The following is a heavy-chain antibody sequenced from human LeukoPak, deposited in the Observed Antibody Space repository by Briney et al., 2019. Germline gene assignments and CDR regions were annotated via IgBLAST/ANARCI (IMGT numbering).Heavy chain of an antibody. J-gene: IGHJ4*02. D-gene: IGHD4-17*01. CDR2: ISAYNGNT. V-gene: IGHV1-18*01. Sequence: SVXVSXKASXYTFTSYGISWVRQAPGQGLEWMGWISAYNGNTNYAQKLQGRVTMTTDTSTSTAYMELRSLRSDDTAVYYCARDKEYGDLCDYWGQGTLVTVSS. CDR1: XYTFTSYG. CDR3: ARDKEYGDLCDY.